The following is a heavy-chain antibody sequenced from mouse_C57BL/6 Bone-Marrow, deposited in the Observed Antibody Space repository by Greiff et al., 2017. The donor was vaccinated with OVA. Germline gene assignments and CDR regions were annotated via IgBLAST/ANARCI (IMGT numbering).Heavy chain of an antibody. CDR2: INPYNGGT. CDR1: GYTFTDYY. CDR3: ARTGYGNLDY. Sequence: EVQLQQSGPVLVKPGASVKMSCKASGYTFTDYYMNWVKQSHGKSLEWIGVINPYNGGTSYNQKFKGKATLTVDKSSSTAYMELNSLTSEDSAVYYCARTGYGNLDYWGQGTTLTVSS. J-gene: IGHJ2*01. D-gene: IGHD2-10*02. V-gene: IGHV1-19*01.